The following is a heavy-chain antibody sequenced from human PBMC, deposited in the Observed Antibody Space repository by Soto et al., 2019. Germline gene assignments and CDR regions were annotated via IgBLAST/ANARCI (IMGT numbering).Heavy chain of an antibody. CDR1: GGSVSSSNYS. D-gene: IGHD1-26*01. J-gene: IGHJ5*02. Sequence: QLQLQESGSGLVKPSQTLSLTCTVSGGSVSSSNYSWSWIRQPPGKGLEWIGYIYHSGSTYYNPALKSRVTISIDRSKNQFSLKLSSVTAADTAVYYCARGQRREDWFDPWGQGTLVTVSS. CDR2: IYHSGST. V-gene: IGHV4-30-2*01. CDR3: ARGQRREDWFDP.